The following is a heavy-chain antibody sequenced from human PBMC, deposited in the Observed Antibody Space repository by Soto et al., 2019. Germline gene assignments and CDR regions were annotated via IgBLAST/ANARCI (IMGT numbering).Heavy chain of an antibody. Sequence: SVKVSCKASGYSFTTYYIHWVRQAPGQGLEWMGGIIPIFGTANYAQKFQGRVTITADESTSTAYMELSSLRSEDTAVYYCARSDTAMVTPLTYFDYWGQGTLVTVSS. CDR2: IIPIFGTA. D-gene: IGHD5-18*01. CDR3: ARSDTAMVTPLTYFDY. CDR1: GYSFTTYY. J-gene: IGHJ4*02. V-gene: IGHV1-69*13.